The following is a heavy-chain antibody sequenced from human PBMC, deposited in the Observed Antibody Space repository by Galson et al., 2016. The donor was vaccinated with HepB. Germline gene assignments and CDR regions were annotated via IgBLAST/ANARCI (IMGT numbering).Heavy chain of an antibody. CDR2: VYIGGST. D-gene: IGHD3-3*01. CDR1: GASISSSSW. Sequence: SETLSLTCGVSGASISSSSWWSWVRQTPGKGLEWIGEVYIGGSTNYNLSLRSRVTISLDKSRSQFSLNLTSVTAADTAMYYCARDLRSPVDHWGQGTLVTVS. V-gene: IGHV4-4*02. CDR3: ARDLRSPVDH. J-gene: IGHJ1*01.